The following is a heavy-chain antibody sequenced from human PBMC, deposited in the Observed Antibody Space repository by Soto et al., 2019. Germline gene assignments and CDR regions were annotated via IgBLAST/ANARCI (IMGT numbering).Heavy chain of an antibody. J-gene: IGHJ4*02. CDR1: GFTFGEYA. V-gene: IGHV3-43D*04. Sequence: GGSLRLSCATSGFTFGEYAMHWVRQAPGKGLEWVSLISWDGGSTYYTDSVEGRFTISRDNSKNSVFLQMNNLRAEDTALYYCTKTQRPYYDAGGFDYWGQGTLVTV. CDR3: TKTQRPYYDAGGFDY. D-gene: IGHD3-22*01. CDR2: ISWDGGST.